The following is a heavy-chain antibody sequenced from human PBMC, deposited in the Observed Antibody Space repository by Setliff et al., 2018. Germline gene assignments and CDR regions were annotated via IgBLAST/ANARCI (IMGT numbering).Heavy chain of an antibody. V-gene: IGHV4-59*01. CDR3: ARGGVLGTGDFDY. J-gene: IGHJ4*02. Sequence: PSETLSLTCTVSGDSISDASIMAWIRQPPGKGLEFIGYVFYNGATNYNPSLKGRVTISVDTSKNQVSLKMNFVTAADTAVYYCARGGVLGTGDFDYWGQGTLVTVSS. CDR2: VFYNGAT. CDR1: GDSISDAS. D-gene: IGHD3-16*01.